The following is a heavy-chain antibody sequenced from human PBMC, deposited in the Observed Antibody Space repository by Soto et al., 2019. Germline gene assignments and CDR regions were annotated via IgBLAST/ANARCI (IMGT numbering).Heavy chain of an antibody. V-gene: IGHV4-59*01. Sequence: SETLSLTCTVSGGSISSYYWSWIRQPPGKGLEWIGYIYYSGSTNYNPSLKSRVTISVDTSKNQFSLKLSSVTAADTAVYYCARAILYSYGSLWYAYYFDYWGQGTLVTVSS. CDR3: ARAILYSYGSLWYAYYFDY. J-gene: IGHJ4*02. CDR1: GGSISSYY. CDR2: IYYSGST. D-gene: IGHD5-18*01.